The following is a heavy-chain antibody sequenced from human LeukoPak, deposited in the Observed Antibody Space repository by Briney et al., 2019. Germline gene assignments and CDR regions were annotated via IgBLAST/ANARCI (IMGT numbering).Heavy chain of an antibody. V-gene: IGHV4-30-4*08. J-gene: IGHJ4*02. CDR3: ARIAARVIDY. D-gene: IGHD6-6*01. CDR2: IYYSGST. Sequence: SETLSLTCTVSGGSSSRSSYYWGWIRQPPGKGLEWIGYIYYSGSTYYNPSLKSRVTISVDTSKNQFSLKLSSVTAADTAVYYCARIAARVIDYWGQGTLVTVSS. CDR1: GGSSSRSSYY.